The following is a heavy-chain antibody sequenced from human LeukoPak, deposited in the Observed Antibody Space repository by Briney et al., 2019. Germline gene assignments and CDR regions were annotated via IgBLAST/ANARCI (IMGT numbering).Heavy chain of an antibody. V-gene: IGHV3-74*01. Sequence: GGSLRLSCAASGFTFSSYWMHWVRQAPGKGLVRVSRINTDGSSTSYADSVKGRFTISRENAKNTLYLQMNSLRAEDTAVYYCARSYYDILTGYYPLDYWGQGTLVTVSS. CDR2: INTDGSST. J-gene: IGHJ4*02. CDR3: ARSYYDILTGYYPLDY. CDR1: GFTFSSYW. D-gene: IGHD3-9*01.